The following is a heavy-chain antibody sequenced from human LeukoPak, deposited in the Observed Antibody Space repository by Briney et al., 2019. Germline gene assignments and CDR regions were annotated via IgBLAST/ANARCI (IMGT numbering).Heavy chain of an antibody. CDR3: APEDTAMVEHLDFDY. D-gene: IGHD5-18*01. CDR2: ISNIGTSI. CDR1: GFTFSRYS. J-gene: IGHJ4*02. Sequence: GESLRLSCAVSGFTFSRYSMNWVRQAPGKGLEWVSSISNIGTSIYYADSVKGRFTISRDNAKNSLYLQMDSLRAEDTAVYYCAPEDTAMVEHLDFDYWGQGTLVTLSS. V-gene: IGHV3-21*01.